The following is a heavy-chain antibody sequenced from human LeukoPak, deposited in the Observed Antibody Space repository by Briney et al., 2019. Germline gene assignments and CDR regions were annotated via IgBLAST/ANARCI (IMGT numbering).Heavy chain of an antibody. CDR3: ARVEFGEYSSYFDD. Sequence: PGGSLRLSCAASGFTFSSYGMSWVRQAPGKGLEWVSAISGGGGVTYYADSVKGRFTISRDNSKNTLFLQMNSLRAEDTAVYYCARVEFGEYSSYFDDWGQGTLVTVSS. CDR2: ISGGGGVT. V-gene: IGHV3-23*01. CDR1: GFTFSSYG. J-gene: IGHJ4*02. D-gene: IGHD3-10*01.